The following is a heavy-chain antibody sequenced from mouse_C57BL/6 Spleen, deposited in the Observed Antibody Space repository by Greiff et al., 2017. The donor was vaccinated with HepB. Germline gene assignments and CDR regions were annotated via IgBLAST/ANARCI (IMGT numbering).Heavy chain of an antibody. D-gene: IGHD2-4*01. V-gene: IGHV1-55*01. CDR1: GYTFTSYW. CDR3: ANDYDGAYAMDY. J-gene: IGHJ4*01. CDR2: IYPGSGST. Sequence: VQLQQPGAELVKPGASVKMSCKASGYTFTSYWITWVKQRPGQGLEWIGDIYPGSGSTNYNEKCKSKATLTVDTSSSTAYMQLSILTSEDSAVYYCANDYDGAYAMDYWGQGTSVTVSS.